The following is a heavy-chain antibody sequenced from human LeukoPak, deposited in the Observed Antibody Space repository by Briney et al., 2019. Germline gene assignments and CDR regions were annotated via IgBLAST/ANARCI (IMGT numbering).Heavy chain of an antibody. J-gene: IGHJ5*02. CDR3: ARGKSRFDP. Sequence: SETLSLTCAAYGGSFSGYYWSWIRQPPGKGLEWIGEINHSGSTNYNPSLKSRATISVDTSKNQFSLKLSSVTAADTAVYYCARGKSRFDPWGQGTLVTVSS. V-gene: IGHV4-34*01. CDR1: GGSFSGYY. CDR2: INHSGST.